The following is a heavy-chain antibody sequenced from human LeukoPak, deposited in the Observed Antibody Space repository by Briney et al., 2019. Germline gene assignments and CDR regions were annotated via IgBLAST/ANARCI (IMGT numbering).Heavy chain of an antibody. CDR2: IIPILGIA. Sequence: ASVKVSCKASGGTFSSYAISWVRQAPGQGLEWMGRIIPILGIANYAQKFQGRVTITADKSTSTAYMELSSLRSEDTAVYYCARACITMVRGVIITPYFDYWGQGTLVTVSS. CDR1: GGTFSSYA. V-gene: IGHV1-69*04. J-gene: IGHJ4*02. CDR3: ARACITMVRGVIITPYFDY. D-gene: IGHD3-10*01.